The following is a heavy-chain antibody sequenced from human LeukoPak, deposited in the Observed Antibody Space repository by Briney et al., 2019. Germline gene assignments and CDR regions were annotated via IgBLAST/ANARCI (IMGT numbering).Heavy chain of an antibody. D-gene: IGHD2-15*01. CDR2: INPNSGGT. J-gene: IGHJ4*02. CDR3: AREYGGSSSAGYFDY. Sequence: GASVKVSCKASGYTFTGYYMHWVRQAPGQGLEWMGWINPNSGGTNYAQKFQARVTMTRDTSISTAYMEMSRLRSDDTAVYYCAREYGGSSSAGYFDYWGQGTLVTVSS. CDR1: GYTFTGYY. V-gene: IGHV1-2*02.